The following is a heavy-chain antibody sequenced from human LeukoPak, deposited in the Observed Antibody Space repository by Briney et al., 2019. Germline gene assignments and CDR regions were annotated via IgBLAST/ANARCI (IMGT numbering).Heavy chain of an antibody. J-gene: IGHJ4*02. CDR2: IKKDGSEK. CDR1: GFTFSSYW. CDR3: ARVRVYYDSSGYRNSAFFDY. D-gene: IGHD3-22*01. Sequence: GGSLRLSCAASGFTFSSYWMSWVRQAPGKGLEWVANIKKDGSEKYYVDSVKGRFTISRDNAKNSLYLQMNSLRAEDTAVYYCARVRVYYDSSGYRNSAFFDYWGQGTLVTVSS. V-gene: IGHV3-7*01.